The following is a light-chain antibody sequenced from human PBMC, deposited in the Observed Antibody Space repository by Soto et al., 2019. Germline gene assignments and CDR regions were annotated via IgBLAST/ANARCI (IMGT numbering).Light chain of an antibody. CDR2: AES. J-gene: IGKJ4*01. V-gene: IGKV1-9*01. CDR1: QGISSY. Sequence: DIQLTQSPSFLSASVGDRVTITCRASQGISSYLAWYQQKPGKAPKLLIYAESTLQSGVPSSFSGSGSGTEFTLTISSLQPEDFATYYCQQLNSYPFLTFGGGTKVEIK. CDR3: QQLNSYPFLT.